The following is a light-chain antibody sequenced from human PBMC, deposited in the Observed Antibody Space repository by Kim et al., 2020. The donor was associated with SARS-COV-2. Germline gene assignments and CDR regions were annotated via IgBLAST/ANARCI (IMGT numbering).Light chain of an antibody. J-gene: IGLJ2*01. CDR2: HDI. CDR1: KLGDKY. V-gene: IGLV3-1*01. Sequence: SYELTQPPSVSVSPGQTASITCSGDKLGDKYVCWYQQKPGQSPVVLIYHDIKRPSGIPERFSGSNSGNTATLTISGTQAMDEADYYCQTWDSNTAIFGGGTKLTVL. CDR3: QTWDSNTAI.